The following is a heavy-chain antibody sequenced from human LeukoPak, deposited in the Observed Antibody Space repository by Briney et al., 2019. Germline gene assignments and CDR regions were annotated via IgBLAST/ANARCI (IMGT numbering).Heavy chain of an antibody. Sequence: GGSLRLSCAASGFTFSTYSMNWVRQAPGRGLGWVSYISSSSTTIYYADSVRGRFTISRDNAKNSLYLQMNSLRAEDTAVYYCARGGPDIVVVPAAPYSSGWEGFDYWGQGTLVTVSS. CDR3: ARGGPDIVVVPAAPYSSGWEGFDY. CDR2: ISSSSTTI. V-gene: IGHV3-48*04. J-gene: IGHJ4*02. CDR1: GFTFSTYS. D-gene: IGHD2-2*01.